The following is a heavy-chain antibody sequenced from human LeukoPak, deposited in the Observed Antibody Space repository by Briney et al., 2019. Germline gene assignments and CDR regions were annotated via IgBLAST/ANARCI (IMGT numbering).Heavy chain of an antibody. Sequence: GESLKLSCAASGFTFSGSAMHWVRQASGKGLEWVGRIRSKANSYATAYAASVKGRFTISRDDSKNTAYLQMSSLKTEDTAVYYCTSSPSLGYCSSTSCYSYYYMDVWGKGTTVTVSS. D-gene: IGHD2-2*01. V-gene: IGHV3-73*01. CDR1: GFTFSGSA. J-gene: IGHJ6*03. CDR2: IRSKANSYAT. CDR3: TSSPSLGYCSSTSCYSYYYMDV.